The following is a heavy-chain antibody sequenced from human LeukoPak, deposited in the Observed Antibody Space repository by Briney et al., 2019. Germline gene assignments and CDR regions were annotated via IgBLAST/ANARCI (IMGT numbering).Heavy chain of an antibody. Sequence: GASVKVSCKASGYTFTSYGISWVRQAPEQGLEWMGWISAYNGNTNYAQKLQGRVTMTTGISKSTAYMELRSLRSDGTAVYYCARGGYDFWIGTLDYWGEGTLVTVSS. CDR1: GYTFTSYG. V-gene: IGHV1-18*01. CDR2: ISAYNGNT. D-gene: IGHD3-3*01. J-gene: IGHJ4*02. CDR3: ARGGYDFWIGTLDY.